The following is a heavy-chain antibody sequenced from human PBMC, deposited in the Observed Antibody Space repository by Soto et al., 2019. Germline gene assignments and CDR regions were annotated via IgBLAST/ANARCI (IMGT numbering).Heavy chain of an antibody. CDR2: ISYDGSNK. CDR1: GFTFSSYA. V-gene: IGHV3-30-3*01. J-gene: IGHJ4*02. CDR3: SRSLDRSGYYFDY. D-gene: IGHD3-22*01. Sequence: QVQLVESGGGVVQPGRSLRLSCAASGFTFSSYAMHWVRQAPGKGLEWVAVISYDGSNKYYADSVKGRFTISRDNAKNTLYLQMNSRRAEETAVYYCSRSLDRSGYYFDYWGQGTLVTVSS.